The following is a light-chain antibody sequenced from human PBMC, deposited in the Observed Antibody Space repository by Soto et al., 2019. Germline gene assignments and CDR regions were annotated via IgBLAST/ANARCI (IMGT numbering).Light chain of an antibody. CDR1: QSVSSN. Sequence: EIVLPQSPATLSVSPGERATLACRASQSVSSNLAWYQQKPGQAPMLLIYGASTSATGIPARFSGSGSGTEFTLTISTLQSEDFGVYYCQQYYNWPPWTFGQGTKVEIK. CDR3: QQYYNWPPWT. J-gene: IGKJ1*01. V-gene: IGKV3-15*01. CDR2: GAS.